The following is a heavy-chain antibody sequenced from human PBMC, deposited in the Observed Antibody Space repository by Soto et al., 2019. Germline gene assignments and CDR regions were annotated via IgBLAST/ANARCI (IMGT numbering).Heavy chain of an antibody. J-gene: IGHJ6*02. V-gene: IGHV3-33*01. CDR1: GFTFSSYG. Sequence: QVQLVESGGGVVQPGRSLRLSCAASGFTFSSYGMHWVRQAPGKGLEWVAVIWYDGSNKYYADSVKGRFTISRDNSKNTLYLRMNSLRAEDTAVYFCARESSRYSSSWYPRAYYYYGMDVWGQGTTVTVSS. CDR3: ARESSRYSSSWYPRAYYYYGMDV. CDR2: IWYDGSNK. D-gene: IGHD6-13*01.